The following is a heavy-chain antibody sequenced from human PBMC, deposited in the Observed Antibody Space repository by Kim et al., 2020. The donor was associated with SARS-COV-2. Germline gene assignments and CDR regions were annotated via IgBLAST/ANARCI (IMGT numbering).Heavy chain of an antibody. V-gene: IGHV3-21*01. CDR3: AKTQQWLVPYYFDY. D-gene: IGHD6-19*01. CDR1: GFTFSSYS. Sequence: GGSLRLSCAASGFTFSSYSMNWVRQAPGKGLEWVSSISSSSSYIYYADSVKGRFTISRDNAKNSLYLQMNSLSAEDTAVYYCAKTQQWLVPYYFDYWGQGTLVTGSS. J-gene: IGHJ4*02. CDR2: ISSSSSYI.